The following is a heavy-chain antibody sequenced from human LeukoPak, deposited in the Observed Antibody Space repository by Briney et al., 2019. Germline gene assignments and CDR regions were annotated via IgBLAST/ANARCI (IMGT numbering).Heavy chain of an antibody. Sequence: GGSLRLSCAASGFIVSSNYMSWVRQAPGKGLEWVSVIYSGGSTYYADSVKGRFTISRDNAKNSLYLQMNSLRAEDTAVYYCAREIYGSGSYYNYYYYGMDVWGQGTTVTVSS. CDR1: GFIVSSNY. CDR3: AREIYGSGSYYNYYYYGMDV. J-gene: IGHJ6*02. CDR2: IYSGGST. D-gene: IGHD3-10*01. V-gene: IGHV3-66*01.